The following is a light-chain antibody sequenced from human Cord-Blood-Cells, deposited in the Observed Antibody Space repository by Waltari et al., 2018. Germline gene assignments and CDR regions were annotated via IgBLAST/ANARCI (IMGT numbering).Light chain of an antibody. CDR3: SSYTSISTYV. CDR2: EVS. J-gene: IGLJ1*01. CDR1: SSYVGGYNS. V-gene: IGLV2-14*01. Sequence: SALTQPASVPGSPGQWITIPCPGTSSYVGGYNSVSWYQQHPGKAPKLMIYEVSNRPSGVSNRFSGSKSGNTASLTISGLQAEDEADYYCSSYTSISTYVFGTGTKVTVL.